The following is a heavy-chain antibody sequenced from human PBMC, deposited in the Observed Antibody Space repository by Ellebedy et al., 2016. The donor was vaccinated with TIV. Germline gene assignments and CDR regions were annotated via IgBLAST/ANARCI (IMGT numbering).Heavy chain of an antibody. V-gene: IGHV1-18*04. CDR3: ATPGGGAVTRGRGAFDI. Sequence: ASVKVSCXASGYTFTSYGISWVRQAPGQGLEWMGWISAYNGNTNYAQKLQGRVTMTTDTSTSTAYMELRSLRSDDTAVYYCATPGGGAVTRGRGAFDIWGQGTMVTVSS. CDR2: ISAYNGNT. J-gene: IGHJ3*02. D-gene: IGHD4-17*01. CDR1: GYTFTSYG.